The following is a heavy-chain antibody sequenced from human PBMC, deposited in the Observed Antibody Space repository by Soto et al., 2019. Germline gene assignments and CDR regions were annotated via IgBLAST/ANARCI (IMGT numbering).Heavy chain of an antibody. J-gene: IGHJ5*02. CDR2: IYYSGNT. V-gene: IGHV4-59*01. CDR3: ARAAYSSSFWFDP. Sequence: PSETLSLTCTVSGGSISSYYWSWIRQPPGKGLEWIGYIYYSGNTNYNPSLKSRVTISVDTSKNQFSLKLSSVTAADTAVYYCARAAYSSSFWFDPWGQGTLVTVSS. D-gene: IGHD6-13*01. CDR1: GGSISSYY.